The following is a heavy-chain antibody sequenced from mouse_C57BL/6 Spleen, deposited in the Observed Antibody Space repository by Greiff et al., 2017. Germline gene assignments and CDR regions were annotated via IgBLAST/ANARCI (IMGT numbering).Heavy chain of an antibody. CDR3: ARAPHYYGSSYWYFDY. Sequence: QVQLQQPGAELVMPGASVKLSCKASGYTFTSYWMHWVKQRPGQGLEWIGEIDPSDSYTNYNQKFKGKSTLTVDKSSSTAYMQLISLTSEDSAVFYGARAPHYYGSSYWYFDYWGQGTTLTVSS. CDR2: IDPSDSYT. V-gene: IGHV1-69*01. J-gene: IGHJ2*01. D-gene: IGHD1-1*01. CDR1: GYTFTSYW.